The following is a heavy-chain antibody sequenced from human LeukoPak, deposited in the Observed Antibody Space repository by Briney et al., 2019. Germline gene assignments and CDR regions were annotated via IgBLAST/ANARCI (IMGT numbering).Heavy chain of an antibody. Sequence: AGESLKISCKGSGYSFTSYCIGWVRQMPGKGLERMGIIYPGDSDIRYSPSFQRQVTNSHDQPNSTAHLQWSSLKASDTAMYYCARQQAAHSTRFDPWGQGTLVTVSS. V-gene: IGHV5-51*01. J-gene: IGHJ5*02. D-gene: IGHD6-6*01. CDR2: IYPGDSDI. CDR1: GYSFTSYC. CDR3: ARQQAAHSTRFDP.